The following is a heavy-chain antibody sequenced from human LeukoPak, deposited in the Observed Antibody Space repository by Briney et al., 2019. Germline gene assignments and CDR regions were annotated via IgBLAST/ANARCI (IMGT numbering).Heavy chain of an antibody. CDR1: GYSISSGYY. Sequence: SETLSLTCTVSGYSISSGYYWGWIRQPPGKGLEWIGSIYHSGSTYYNPSLKSRVTISVDTSKNQFSLKLSSVTAADTAVYYCARGMNDILTGYYPSLFHFDYWGQGTLVTVSS. D-gene: IGHD3-9*01. CDR3: ARGMNDILTGYYPSLFHFDY. J-gene: IGHJ4*02. CDR2: IYHSGST. V-gene: IGHV4-38-2*02.